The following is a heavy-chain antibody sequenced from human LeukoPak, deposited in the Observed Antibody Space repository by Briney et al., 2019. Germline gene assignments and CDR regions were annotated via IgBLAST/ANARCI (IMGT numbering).Heavy chain of an antibody. Sequence: SETLSLTYTVSGGSISSGGYYWSWIRQHPGKGLEWIGYIYYSGSTYYNPSLKSRVTISVDTSKNQFSLKLSSVTAADTAVYYCARTTPARYYDILTGYYKGNFIDYWGQGTLVTVSS. CDR1: GGSISSGGYY. D-gene: IGHD3-9*01. CDR3: ARTTPARYYDILTGYYKGNFIDY. J-gene: IGHJ4*02. V-gene: IGHV4-31*03. CDR2: IYYSGST.